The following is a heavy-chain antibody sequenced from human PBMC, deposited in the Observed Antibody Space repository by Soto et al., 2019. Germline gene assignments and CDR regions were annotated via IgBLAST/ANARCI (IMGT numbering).Heavy chain of an antibody. V-gene: IGHV3-11*01. CDR2: ISSSGSTK. J-gene: IGHJ3*02. Sequence: PGGSLRLSCAASGFTFSDYYMSWIRQAPGKGLEWVSYISSSGSTKYYADSLKGRFTISRDNSKNTLYLQMNSLRAEDTAVYYCATSGYYDILTGYYMRSGPFDIWGQGTMVTVSS. CDR1: GFTFSDYY. CDR3: ATSGYYDILTGYYMRSGPFDI. D-gene: IGHD3-9*01.